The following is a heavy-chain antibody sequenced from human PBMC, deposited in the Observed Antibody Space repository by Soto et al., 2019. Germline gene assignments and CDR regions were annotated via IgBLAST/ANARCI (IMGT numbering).Heavy chain of an antibody. V-gene: IGHV3-30*18. CDR2: ISYDGSNK. CDR3: AKGAGDYFAFDI. D-gene: IGHD4-17*01. CDR1: GFTFSSYG. Sequence: QVQLVESGGGVVQPGRSLRLSCAASGFTFSSYGMNWVRQAPGKGLEWVAVISYDGSNKYYADSVKGRFTISRDNSKNTLYLQMNSLRAEDTAVYYCAKGAGDYFAFDIWSQGTMVTVSS. J-gene: IGHJ3*02.